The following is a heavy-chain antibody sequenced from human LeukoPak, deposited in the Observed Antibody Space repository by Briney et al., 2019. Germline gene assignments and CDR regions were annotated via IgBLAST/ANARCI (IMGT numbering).Heavy chain of an antibody. D-gene: IGHD2-2*01. CDR3: AVGNCPTTSCYPGVAFDI. CDR1: GGSISSGGYF. CDR2: FYASGGT. Sequence: SETLSLTCTVSGGSISSGGYFWSWIRQPAGKGLEWIGRFYASGGTNYNPSLQSRVTISVDTSKNQFSLKLTSVTAADTAVYYCAVGNCPTTSCYPGVAFDIWGQGTMVTVSS. J-gene: IGHJ3*02. V-gene: IGHV4-61*02.